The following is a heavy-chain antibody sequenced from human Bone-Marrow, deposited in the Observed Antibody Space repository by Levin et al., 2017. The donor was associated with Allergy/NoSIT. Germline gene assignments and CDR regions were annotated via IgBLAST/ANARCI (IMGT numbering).Heavy chain of an antibody. D-gene: IGHD6-19*01. CDR3: ATLRITEAGPDY. CDR1: GYTFTYYY. V-gene: IGHV1-2*02. Sequence: ASVKVSCKASGYTFTYYYLHWVRQAPGQGLEWVGWINPSTGSTDSAQKFQGRVTMTRDTSISTAYMELSSLRSDDTAVYYCATLRITEAGPDYWGQGTLVTVSS. J-gene: IGHJ4*02. CDR2: INPSTGST.